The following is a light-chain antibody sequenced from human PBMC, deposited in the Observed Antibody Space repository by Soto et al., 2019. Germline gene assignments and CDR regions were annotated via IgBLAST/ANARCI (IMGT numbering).Light chain of an antibody. V-gene: IGKV3-11*01. Sequence: IVMTQSPATLAGYPGERATLSCRASQSVGSSLAWYQQKPGQAPRLLIYGAFNRATGIPARFSGSGSGADFTLTISSLEPEDFAVYYCQQRNIGPPVTFGQGARLEIK. CDR2: GAF. J-gene: IGKJ5*01. CDR1: QSVGSS. CDR3: QQRNIGPPVT.